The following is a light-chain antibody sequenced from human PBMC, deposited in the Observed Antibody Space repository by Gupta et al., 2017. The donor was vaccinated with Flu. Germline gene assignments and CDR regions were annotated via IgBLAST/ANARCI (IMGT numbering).Light chain of an antibody. Sequence: SITISCTGTSSDVGCYNYVSWYQQHPGKAPKLIIYEVTNRPSGVSNRFSGSKSGNTASLTISGLQAEDEADYYCSSYTSRSTWVFGGGTKLTVL. CDR2: EVT. V-gene: IGLV2-14*01. CDR1: SSDVGCYNY. CDR3: SSYTSRSTWV. J-gene: IGLJ3*02.